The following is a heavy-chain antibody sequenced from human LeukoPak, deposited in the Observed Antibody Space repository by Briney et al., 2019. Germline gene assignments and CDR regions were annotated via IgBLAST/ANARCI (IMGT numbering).Heavy chain of an antibody. J-gene: IGHJ4*02. V-gene: IGHV1-8*02. CDR3: ARALGSKPFDH. CDR1: GYTFTGYY. D-gene: IGHD1-26*01. Sequence: ASVKVSCKASGYTFTGYYMHWVRQAPGQGLEWMGWINPNSGNTGYAQKFQGRVTMTRNTSISTAYMELSSLRSEDTAVYYCARALGSKPFDHWGQGTLVTVSS. CDR2: INPNSGNT.